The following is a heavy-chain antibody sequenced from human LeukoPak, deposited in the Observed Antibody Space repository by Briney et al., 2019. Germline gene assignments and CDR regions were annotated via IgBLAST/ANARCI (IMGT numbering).Heavy chain of an antibody. CDR3: ATSSRTYSSTDY. D-gene: IGHD6-13*01. V-gene: IGHV1-69*11. Sequence: SVKVSCKASGYIFTGYYLHWVRQAPGQGLEWMGWIIPILGSANYAQSFQGRVTMTADESTSTAYMELSSLRSEDTAVYYCATSSRTYSSTDYWGQGTLVTVSS. CDR1: GYIFTGYY. CDR2: IIPILGSA. J-gene: IGHJ4*02.